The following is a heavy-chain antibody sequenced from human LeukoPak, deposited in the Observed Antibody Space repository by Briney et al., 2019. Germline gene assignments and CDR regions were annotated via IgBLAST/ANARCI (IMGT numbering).Heavy chain of an antibody. CDR2: ISGSGGST. J-gene: IGHJ4*02. CDR1: GFTFSSYA. D-gene: IGHD3-10*01. V-gene: IGHV3-23*01. Sequence: GGSLRLSCAASGFTFSSYAMSWVRQAPGKGLEWVSAISGSGGSTYYADSVKGRFTISRDNSKNTLYLQMTSLRAEDTAVYYCAKGRDYGSGSYYIRAGFWDYWGQGTLVTVSS. CDR3: AKGRDYGSGSYYIRAGFWDY.